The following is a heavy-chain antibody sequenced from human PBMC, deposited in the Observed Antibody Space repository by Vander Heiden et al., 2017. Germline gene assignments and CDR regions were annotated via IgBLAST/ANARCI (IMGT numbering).Heavy chain of an antibody. J-gene: IGHJ4*02. V-gene: IGHV3-23*01. CDR1: GFTFSSYA. CDR2: INERKYKT. D-gene: IGHD3-16*01. Sequence: VQLFESGGGLLQPGGSLRLASAASGFTFSSYARNWVRQAPGKGLEWVTSINERKYKTQYADSVEGRFTIARDDSRSTLYTQMNAVGTADKAVYYCANQMAGWGFWGQGTRVTVSS. CDR3: ANQMAGWGF.